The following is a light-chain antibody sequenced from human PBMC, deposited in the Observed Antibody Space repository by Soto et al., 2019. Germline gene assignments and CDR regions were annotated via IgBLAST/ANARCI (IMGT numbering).Light chain of an antibody. CDR2: EVS. Sequence: QSLLTQPASLSGSPGQSITISCSGTSSDVGGYNYVSWYQLHPGKAPKLLIHEVSERPSGISNRFSGSKSGNTASLTISGLQAEDEADYYCASFLTGRTYVLGSGTKVTVL. J-gene: IGLJ1*01. V-gene: IGLV2-14*01. CDR3: ASFLTGRTYV. CDR1: SSDVGGYNY.